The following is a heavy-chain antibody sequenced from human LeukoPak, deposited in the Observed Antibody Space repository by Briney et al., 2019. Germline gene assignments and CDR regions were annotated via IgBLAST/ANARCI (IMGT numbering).Heavy chain of an antibody. V-gene: IGHV3-30-3*01. CDR3: ARGLGGYYYYGIDV. CDR2: TSYDGSNT. D-gene: IGHD3-16*01. J-gene: IGHJ6*02. CDR1: GFTFSSFA. Sequence: GGSLRLSCAASGFTFSSFAMYWVRQAPGKGLEWVAVTSYDGSNTYYTDSVKGRFTISRDNSKDTLFMQMNSLRVEDTAVYYCARGLGGYYYYGIDVWAKGPRSPSP.